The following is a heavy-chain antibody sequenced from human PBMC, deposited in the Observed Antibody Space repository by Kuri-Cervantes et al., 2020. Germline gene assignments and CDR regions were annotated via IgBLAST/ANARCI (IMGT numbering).Heavy chain of an antibody. V-gene: IGHV1-18*01. J-gene: IGHJ6*02. D-gene: IGHD3-10*01. CDR1: GYTFTSYG. Sequence: ASVKVSCKASGYTFTSYGISWVRQAPGQGLEWMGWISAYNGNTNYAQKLQGRVTMTTDTSTSTAYMELSRLRSDDTAVYYCARGGYGSGSYYYYGMDVWGQGTTVTVSS. CDR3: ARGGYGSGSYYYYGMDV. CDR2: ISAYNGNT.